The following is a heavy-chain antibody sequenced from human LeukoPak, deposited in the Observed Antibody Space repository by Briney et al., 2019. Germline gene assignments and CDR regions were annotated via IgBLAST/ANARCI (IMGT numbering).Heavy chain of an antibody. CDR1: GFSLSSHV. Sequence: PGGSLRLSCAASGFSLSSHVMHWVRQAPGKGLEWVAAISFDGINKYYADSVKGRFTISSDNSKNALYLQMNSLRPEDTAVYYCTREGQLYCFDYWGQGTLVTVSS. D-gene: IGHD2-15*01. CDR2: ISFDGINK. J-gene: IGHJ4*02. V-gene: IGHV3-30*04. CDR3: TREGQLYCFDY.